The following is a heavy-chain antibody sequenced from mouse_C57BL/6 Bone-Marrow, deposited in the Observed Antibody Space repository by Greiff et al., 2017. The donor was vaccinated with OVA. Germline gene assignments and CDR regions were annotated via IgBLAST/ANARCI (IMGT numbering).Heavy chain of an antibody. CDR3: ATVYYGKGNWYFDV. V-gene: IGHV1-82*01. CDR2: IYPGDGDT. CDR1: GYAFSSSW. J-gene: IGHJ1*03. Sequence: VQLQQSGPELVKPGASVKISCKASGYAFSSSWMNWVKQRPGKGLEWIGRIYPGDGDTNYNGKFKGKATLTADKSSSTAYMQLSSLTSEYSAVYFCATVYYGKGNWYFDVWGTGTTVTVSS. D-gene: IGHD1-1*01.